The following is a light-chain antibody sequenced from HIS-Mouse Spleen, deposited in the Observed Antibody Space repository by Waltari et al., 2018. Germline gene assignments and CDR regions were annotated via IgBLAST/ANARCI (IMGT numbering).Light chain of an antibody. V-gene: IGLV3-10*01. CDR1: ALPKKY. CDR3: YSTDSSGNHRV. Sequence: SYELTQPPSVSVSPGQTARITCPGDALPKKYAYWYQQKSGQAPVLVIYEDSKRTSGIPGRFSGSSSGTMATLTISGAQVEDEADYYCYSTDSSGNHRVFGGGTKLTVL. CDR2: EDS. J-gene: IGLJ2*01.